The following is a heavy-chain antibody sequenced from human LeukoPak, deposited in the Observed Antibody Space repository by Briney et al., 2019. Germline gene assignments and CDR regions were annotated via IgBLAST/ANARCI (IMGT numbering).Heavy chain of an antibody. CDR2: ITGGGGGT. V-gene: IGHV3-23*01. J-gene: IGHJ3*01. D-gene: IGHD4-17*01. CDR1: GLTFSDYA. Sequence: GGSLRLSCAASGLTFSDYAMTWVRQAPGKGLEWVSNITGGGGGTSYGDSVKGRFTVYRDNSKNTLYLEMNSLRAEDTAIYYCAKDPNGDYVGAFDSWGQGTLVTVSS. CDR3: AKDPNGDYVGAFDS.